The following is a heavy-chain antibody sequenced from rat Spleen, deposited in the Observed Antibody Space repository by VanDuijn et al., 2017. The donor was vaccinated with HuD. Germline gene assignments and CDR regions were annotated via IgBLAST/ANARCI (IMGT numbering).Heavy chain of an antibody. CDR2: ISYSGGT. Sequence: EVQLQESGPGLVKPSQSLSLTCSVTGYSITSNYWGWIRKVPGNKMEWIGHISYSGGTSYNPSLKRRISITRNTSKNRFILQFKPVTTEDTDTYYCGRYEDYGGWYFDFWGPGTMVTVSS. V-gene: IGHV3-1*01. J-gene: IGHJ1*01. D-gene: IGHD1-1*01. CDR3: GRYEDYGGWYFDF. CDR1: GYSITSNY.